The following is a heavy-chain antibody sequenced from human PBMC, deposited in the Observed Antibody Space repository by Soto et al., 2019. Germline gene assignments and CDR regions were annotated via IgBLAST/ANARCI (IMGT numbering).Heavy chain of an antibody. Sequence: PSETLSLTCTVSGGSISSGDYYWSWIRQPPGKGLEWIGYIYYRGSTHYNPSLKSRVSISVDTSKNQFSLKLSSVTAADTAVYYCARAGIQLWQRFFDYWGQGTLVTVSS. CDR1: GGSISSGDYY. CDR3: ARAGIQLWQRFFDY. CDR2: IYYRGST. V-gene: IGHV4-30-4*01. J-gene: IGHJ4*02. D-gene: IGHD5-18*01.